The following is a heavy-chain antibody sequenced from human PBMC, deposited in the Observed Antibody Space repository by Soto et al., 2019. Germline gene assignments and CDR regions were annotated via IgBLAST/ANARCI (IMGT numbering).Heavy chain of an antibody. CDR3: XXQTGXFXXYFDY. CDR2: IYYNGNT. Sequence: QLRLQEAGPGLVKPSETLSLTCTVSGGSISSSSYYWGWIRQPPGKGPEWIGAIYYNGNTYYXPXXXXXXXXXXXXXXXXXXXXXXXXXXXXXAXXXXXXQTGXFXXYFDYXGQGTXVTV. CDR1: GGSISSSSYY. D-gene: IGHD3-10*01. V-gene: IGHV4-39*01. J-gene: IGHJ4*02.